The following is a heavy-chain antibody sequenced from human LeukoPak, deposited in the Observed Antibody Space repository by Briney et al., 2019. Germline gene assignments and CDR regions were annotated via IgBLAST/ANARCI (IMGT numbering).Heavy chain of an antibody. Sequence: PGGALRLSCAASGFTFSTFGMNWVGQAPDKGLEGVAFIQYDDSIEYYADSVKGRFTISRDNSKNTLYLQMNSLRGDDTAVYYCAKDQGVVGSYDYWGHGTLVTVSS. CDR1: GFTFSTFG. J-gene: IGHJ4*01. CDR2: IQYDDSIE. D-gene: IGHD3-10*01. V-gene: IGHV3-30*02. CDR3: AKDQGVVGSYDY.